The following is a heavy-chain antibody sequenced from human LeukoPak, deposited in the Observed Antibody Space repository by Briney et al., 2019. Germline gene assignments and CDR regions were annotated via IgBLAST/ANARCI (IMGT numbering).Heavy chain of an antibody. D-gene: IGHD3-10*01. CDR1: GFTFSSYG. V-gene: IGHV3-30*18. Sequence: GGSLRRSCAASGFTFSSYGMHWVRQAPGKGLEWVAVISYDGSNKDYADSVKGRFTISRDNSKSRLYLQMNSLRAEDRAVYYCAKGDSITMVRGRMDVWGKGTTVTVSS. CDR3: AKGDSITMVRGRMDV. CDR2: ISYDGSNK. J-gene: IGHJ6*04.